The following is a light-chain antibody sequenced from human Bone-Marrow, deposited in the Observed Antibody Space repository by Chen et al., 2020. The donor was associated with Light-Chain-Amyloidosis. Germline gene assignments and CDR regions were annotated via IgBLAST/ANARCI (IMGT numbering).Light chain of an antibody. CDR3: CSYAGSNYV. CDR2: DVS. Sequence: QSALTQPRSVSGSPGQSVTISCTGTSSDVGGYNYVSWSQQHPDKAPKLMIYDVSKRPSGVPDRSSGSKSGNTASLTISGLQAEDEADYSCCSYAGSNYVFGTGTKVTVL. CDR1: SSDVGGYNY. J-gene: IGLJ1*01. V-gene: IGLV2-11*01.